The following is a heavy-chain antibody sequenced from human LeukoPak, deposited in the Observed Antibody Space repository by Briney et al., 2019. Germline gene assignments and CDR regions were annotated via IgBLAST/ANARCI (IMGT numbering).Heavy chain of an antibody. CDR2: MNPNSGNT. CDR3: ARVVTMIVVVITGWFDP. J-gene: IGHJ5*02. V-gene: IGHV1-8*01. Sequence: GASAKVSCKASGYTFSNYDVIWVRQAPGQGLEWMGWMNPNSGNTGYVQRFQGRVTMTGDTSISTAYMELSSLMSDDTAVYYCARVVTMIVVVITGWFDPWGQGTLVTVSS. CDR1: GYTFSNYD. D-gene: IGHD3-22*01.